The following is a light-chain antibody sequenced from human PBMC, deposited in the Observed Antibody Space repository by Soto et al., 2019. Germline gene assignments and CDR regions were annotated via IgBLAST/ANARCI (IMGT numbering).Light chain of an antibody. CDR3: CSYGGSSTFDVV. CDR1: SSDVGSYNL. J-gene: IGLJ2*01. CDR2: EGS. V-gene: IGLV2-23*03. Sequence: SALTQPASVSGSPGQSITISCTGTSSDVGSYNLVSWYQQHPGKAPKLMIYEGSKRPSGVSNRFSGSKSGNTASLTISGLQAEDEADYYCCSYGGSSTFDVVFGGGTKLTVL.